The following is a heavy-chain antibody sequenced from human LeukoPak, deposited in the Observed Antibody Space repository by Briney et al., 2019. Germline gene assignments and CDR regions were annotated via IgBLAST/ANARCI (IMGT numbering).Heavy chain of an antibody. CDR3: ARDLGSHYGDSYPFDY. Sequence: GGSLRLSCAASGFTFSSYWMSWVRQAPGKGLEWVAVISYDGSNKYYADSVKGRFTISRDNSKNTLYLQMNSLRAEDTAVYYCARDLGSHYGDSYPFDYWGQGTLVTVSS. CDR1: GFTFSSYW. CDR2: ISYDGSNK. J-gene: IGHJ4*02. D-gene: IGHD4-17*01. V-gene: IGHV3-30-3*01.